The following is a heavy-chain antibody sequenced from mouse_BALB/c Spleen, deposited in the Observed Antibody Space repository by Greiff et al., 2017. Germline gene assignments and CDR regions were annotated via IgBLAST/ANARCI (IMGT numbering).Heavy chain of an antibody. CDR3: ARMVTTTWFAY. V-gene: IGHV3-6*02. D-gene: IGHD2-1*01. CDR1: GYSITSGYY. J-gene: IGHJ3*01. CDR2: ISYDGSN. Sequence: EVKVEESGPGLVKPSQSLSLTCSVTGYSITSGYYWNWIRQFPGNKLEWMGYISYDGSNNYNPSLKNRISITRDTSKNQFFLKLNSVTTEDTATYYCARMVTTTWFAYWGQGTLVTVSA.